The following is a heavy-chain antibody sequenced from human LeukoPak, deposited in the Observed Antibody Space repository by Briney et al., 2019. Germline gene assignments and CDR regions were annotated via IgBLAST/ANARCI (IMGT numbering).Heavy chain of an antibody. J-gene: IGHJ4*02. CDR3: ARRRGAGRYSDY. Sequence: GESLKISCQGSGYSFSSYWIGWVRQMPGKGLEWMGVIYHGDSDTTYSPSFQGQVSISADKSISTAYLQWNSLKASDTGMYYCARRRGAGRYSDYWGQGTLVTVSS. CDR1: GYSFSSYW. CDR2: IYHGDSDT. V-gene: IGHV5-51*01. D-gene: IGHD3-10*01.